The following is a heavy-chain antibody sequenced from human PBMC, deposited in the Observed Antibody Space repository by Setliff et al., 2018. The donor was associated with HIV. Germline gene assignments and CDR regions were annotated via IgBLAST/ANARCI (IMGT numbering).Heavy chain of an antibody. CDR2: MNPNSGVS. Sequence: GASVKVSCKASGYTLSTYDIHWMRRATGQGLEWMGWMNPNSGVSGYALKFHDRVTMTRDTSITTAYMELSSLTSEDTAVYYCARGKGVGGVIITGGLDVWGQGTTVTVSS. CDR3: ARGKGVGGVIITGGLDV. CDR1: GYTLSTYD. V-gene: IGHV1-8*01. D-gene: IGHD3-10*01. J-gene: IGHJ6*02.